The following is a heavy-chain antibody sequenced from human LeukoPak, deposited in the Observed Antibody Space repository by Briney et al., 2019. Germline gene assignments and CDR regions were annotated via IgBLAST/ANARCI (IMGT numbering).Heavy chain of an antibody. CDR1: GGSISNYY. Sequence: PSETLSLTCTVSGGSISNYYWNWIRQPPGKGLEWIGYIYYSGTTNYNPSLKSRVTISVDTSKNQFSLKLSSVTAADTAVYYCARYSSAAGTRYWGQGTLVTVSS. J-gene: IGHJ4*02. CDR2: IYYSGTT. D-gene: IGHD6-13*01. CDR3: ARYSSAAGTRY. V-gene: IGHV4-59*08.